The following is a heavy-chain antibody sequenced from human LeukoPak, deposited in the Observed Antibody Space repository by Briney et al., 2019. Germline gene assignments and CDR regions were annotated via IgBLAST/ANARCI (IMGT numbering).Heavy chain of an antibody. Sequence: PGGSLRLFCAASGLIFNNYAMSWVRQAPGKGLEWVSTINDNGGRTYYADSVEGRFTISRDNSKNTLYLQMNSLRAEDTAVYYCTKEKGGYISSWYIDYWGQGTLATVSS. D-gene: IGHD6-13*01. J-gene: IGHJ4*02. V-gene: IGHV3-23*01. CDR1: GLIFNNYA. CDR3: TKEKGGYISSWYIDY. CDR2: INDNGGRT.